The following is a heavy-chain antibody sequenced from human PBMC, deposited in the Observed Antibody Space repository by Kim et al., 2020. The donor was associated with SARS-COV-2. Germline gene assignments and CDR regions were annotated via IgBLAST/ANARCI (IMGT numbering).Heavy chain of an antibody. CDR3: ARGARQAFDI. CDR2: ISSGGSTI. J-gene: IGHJ3*02. CDR1: GFTFSSYE. Sequence: GGSLRLSCAASGFTFSSYEMNWVRQAPGKGLEWVSYISSGGSTIYYADSVKGRFTISRGNAKKSLYLQMNRLRAEDTAIYYCARGARQAFDIWGQGTMVT. V-gene: IGHV3-48*03.